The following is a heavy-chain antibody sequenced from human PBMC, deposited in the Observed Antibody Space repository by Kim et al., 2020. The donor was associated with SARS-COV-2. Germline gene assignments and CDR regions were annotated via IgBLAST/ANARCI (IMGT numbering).Heavy chain of an antibody. J-gene: IGHJ4*02. CDR3: ARNPPFGDYFEY. CDR1: GGSISGSY. CDR2: IYHSGNT. V-gene: IGHV4-59*08. D-gene: IGHD3-10*01. Sequence: SETLSLTCTVSGGSISGSYWSWIRQTPGKGLEWIGCIYHSGNTKYNPSLKSRITISVDTSKNQFSLKLSSVTAADAAVDYCARNPPFGDYFEYWGQGNL.